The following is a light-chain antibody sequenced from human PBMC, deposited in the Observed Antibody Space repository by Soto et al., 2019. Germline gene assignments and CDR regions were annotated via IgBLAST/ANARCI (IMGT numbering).Light chain of an antibody. CDR2: FVS. V-gene: IGKV2-28*01. Sequence: DIVLTQSPLSLPVTPGEPASISCRSSQSLLHSNGNTYLDWYLQKPGQSPQLLIYFVSTRASGVPDRFSGSGSGTDFTLKISRVEAEDVGVYYCMQASHTPLTFGGGTKVEMK. CDR1: QSLLHSNGNTY. CDR3: MQASHTPLT. J-gene: IGKJ4*01.